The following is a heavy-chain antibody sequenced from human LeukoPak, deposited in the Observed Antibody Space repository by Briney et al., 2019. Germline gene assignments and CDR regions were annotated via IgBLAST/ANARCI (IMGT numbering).Heavy chain of an antibody. V-gene: IGHV4-34*01. J-gene: IGHJ6*02. D-gene: IGHD1-14*01. Sequence: SETLSLTCAVYGGSFSDYYWSWIRQPPGKGLEWIGEINHSGSTNYNPSLKSRVTISVDTSKNQFSLKPSSVTAADTAVYYCARVSPERKNGMDVWGQGTTVTVSS. CDR2: INHSGST. CDR3: ARVSPERKNGMDV. CDR1: GGSFSDYY.